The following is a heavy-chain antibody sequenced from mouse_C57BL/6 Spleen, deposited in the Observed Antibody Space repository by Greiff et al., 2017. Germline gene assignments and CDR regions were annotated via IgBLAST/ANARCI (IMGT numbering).Heavy chain of an antibody. J-gene: IGHJ2*01. CDR1: GYTFTDYE. Sequence: VQLQQPGAELVRPGASVTLSCKASGYTFTDYEMHWVKQTPVHGLEWIGAIDPAAGGTAYNQKFKGKAILTADKSSSTAYMELRSLTSEDSAVYYCTRGGNWYYFDYWGQGTTRTVSS. CDR2: IDPAAGGT. CDR3: TRGGNWYYFDY. D-gene: IGHD4-1*01. V-gene: IGHV1-15*01.